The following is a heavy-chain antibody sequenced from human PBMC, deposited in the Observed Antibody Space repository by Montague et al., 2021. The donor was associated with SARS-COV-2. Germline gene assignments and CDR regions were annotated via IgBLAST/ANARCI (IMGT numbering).Heavy chain of an antibody. V-gene: IGHV3-7*03. CDR2: IKQDGSEK. D-gene: IGHD2-15*01. J-gene: IGHJ6*02. CDR3: ARDLGAVVVAAIKYYYYGMDV. CDR1: GGSISSYY. Sequence: ETLSLTCTVSGGSISSYYWSWIRQPPGKGLEWVANIKQDGSEKYYVDSVKGRFTISRDNAKNSLYLQMNSLRAEDTAVYYCARDLGAVVVAAIKYYYYGMDVWGQGTTVTVSS.